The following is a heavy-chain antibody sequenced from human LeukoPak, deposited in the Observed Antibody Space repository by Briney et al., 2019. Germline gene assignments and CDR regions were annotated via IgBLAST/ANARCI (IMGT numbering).Heavy chain of an antibody. CDR3: ARSGSSSGYLFDY. D-gene: IGHD3-22*01. V-gene: IGHV4-39*01. CDR1: GGSISSRSYY. Sequence: PSETLSLTCTVSGGSISSRSYYWGWIRQPPGKGLEWIGSVYYSGSTYYTPSLKSRVTISVDTSKNQFSLKLSSVTAADTAVYYCARSGSSSGYLFDYWGQGTLVTVSS. CDR2: VYYSGST. J-gene: IGHJ4*02.